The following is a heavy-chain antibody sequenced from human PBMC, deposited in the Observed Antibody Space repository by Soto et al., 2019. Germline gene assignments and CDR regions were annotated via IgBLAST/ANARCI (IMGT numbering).Heavy chain of an antibody. V-gene: IGHV3-7*01. CDR3: ARGTGAAVAADY. Sequence: EVQLVESGGGLVQPGGSLRLSCAASGFTFSSYWMSWVRQAPGKGLEWVANIKQDGSEKFYVDSVKGRFTISKDNAKNSLYLQMNSLRAEDTAVYYCARGTGAAVAADYWGQGTLVTVSS. J-gene: IGHJ4*02. CDR1: GFTFSSYW. CDR2: IKQDGSEK. D-gene: IGHD6-19*01.